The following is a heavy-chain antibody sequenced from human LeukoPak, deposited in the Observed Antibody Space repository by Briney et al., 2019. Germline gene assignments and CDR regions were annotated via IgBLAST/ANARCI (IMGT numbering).Heavy chain of an antibody. Sequence: GGSLRLSCAASGFTFSDYYMSWIRQAPGKGLGCVSYISSSGNTTYHADSVKGRFTISRDNAKNSLYLQMSSLRAEGTAVYYCARLHGSGWYHVGFDPWGQGTLVTVSS. D-gene: IGHD6-19*01. V-gene: IGHV3-11*04. J-gene: IGHJ5*02. CDR3: ARLHGSGWYHVGFDP. CDR1: GFTFSDYY. CDR2: ISSSGNTT.